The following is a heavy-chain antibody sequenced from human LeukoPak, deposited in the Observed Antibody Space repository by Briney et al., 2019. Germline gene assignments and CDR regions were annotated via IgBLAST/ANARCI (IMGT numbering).Heavy chain of an antibody. D-gene: IGHD1-26*01. J-gene: IGHJ4*02. CDR1: GGSISSGSYY. CDR2: IYTSGNT. CDR3: ARDIRVVGATHYFDY. Sequence: PSQTLSLTCTVSGGSISSGSYYWSWIRQPAGKGLEWIGRIYTSGNTNYNPSLKSRVTISVDASKNQFSLRLSSVTAADTAIYYCARDIRVVGATHYFDYWGQGSLVTVSS. V-gene: IGHV4-61*02.